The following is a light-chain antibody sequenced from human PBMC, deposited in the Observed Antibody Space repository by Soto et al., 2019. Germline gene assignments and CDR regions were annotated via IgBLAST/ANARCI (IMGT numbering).Light chain of an antibody. V-gene: IGKV3-20*01. CDR1: QTIRSNF. Sequence: EVVLTQSPATLSLSPGERATLSCRASQTIRSNFLTWYQQKPGQAPRLLIYTATTSAAGIPHRLSGSGSGTDITLTISRLEPEDFAVYYCQHYDSSSGHTFGQETKLQIK. CDR3: QHYDSSSGHT. J-gene: IGKJ2*01. CDR2: TAT.